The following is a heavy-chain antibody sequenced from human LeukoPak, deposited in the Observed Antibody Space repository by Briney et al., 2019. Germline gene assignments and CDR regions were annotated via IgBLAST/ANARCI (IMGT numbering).Heavy chain of an antibody. J-gene: IGHJ4*02. D-gene: IGHD6-13*01. CDR3: NSPSPWGSSWYQPDY. CDR1: GFTFSGSA. V-gene: IGHV3-73*01. Sequence: GGSLRLSCAASGFTFSGSAIHWVRQASGKGLEWVGRIRSKANSYATAYAASVKGRFTISRDDSKNTAYLQMNSLKTEDTAVYYCNSPSPWGSSWYQPDYWGQGTLVTVSS. CDR2: IRSKANSYAT.